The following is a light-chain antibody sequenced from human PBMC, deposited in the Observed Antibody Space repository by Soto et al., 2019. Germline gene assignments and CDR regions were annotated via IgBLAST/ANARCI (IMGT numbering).Light chain of an antibody. J-gene: IGLJ1*01. V-gene: IGLV2-14*03. Sequence: QSVLTQPASVSGSPGQSITISCTGTNSDVGGYNYVSWYQQLPGKAPKLIIYDVSNRPSGVSFRFSASKSANAASLTISGPQAEDEADYYCSSYTSSSTLYVFGTGTKVTVL. CDR3: SSYTSSSTLYV. CDR2: DVS. CDR1: NSDVGGYNY.